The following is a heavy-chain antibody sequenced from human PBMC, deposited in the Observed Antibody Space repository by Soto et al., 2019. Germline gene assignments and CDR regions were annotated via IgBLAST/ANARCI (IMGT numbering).Heavy chain of an antibody. Sequence: ASVKVSCKASGYTFTGYYMHWVRQAPGQGLEWMGWINPNSGGTNYAQKFQGWVTMTRDTSISTAYMELSRLRSDDTAVYYCARDAYLHRRGLFDIWGQGTMVTVSS. CDR3: ARDAYLHRRGLFDI. CDR1: GYTFTGYY. J-gene: IGHJ3*02. V-gene: IGHV1-2*04. D-gene: IGHD2-2*01. CDR2: INPNSGGT.